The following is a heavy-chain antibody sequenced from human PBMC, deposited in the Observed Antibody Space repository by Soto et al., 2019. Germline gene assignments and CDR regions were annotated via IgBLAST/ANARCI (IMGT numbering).Heavy chain of an antibody. CDR1: GFTFSSYS. J-gene: IGHJ4*02. Sequence: GGYLRPACAASGFTFSSYSLHWVRQLPGKVLEWDALISYDGSNTYYADIVKGRVTISRDTSKNTLYLQMNRLRAEDMAVYYYAKDHRTTVTTRAVWDFDSWGQGTLVTVSS. CDR2: ISYDGSNT. CDR3: AKDHRTTVTTRAVWDFDS. V-gene: IGHV3-30*18. D-gene: IGHD4-17*01.